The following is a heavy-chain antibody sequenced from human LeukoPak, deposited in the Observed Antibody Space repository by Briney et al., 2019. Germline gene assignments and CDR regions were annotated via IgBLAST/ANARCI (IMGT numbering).Heavy chain of an antibody. V-gene: IGHV3-30*02. Sequence: GGSLRLSCAASGFTFNNYGMNWVRRAPGKGLEWVAFIQNDGSNKYCVDSVKGRFTISRDNSKNTLYVQMNSLRAEDTAVYYCAKDRATFGVVVVPDFDIWGQGTMVAVSS. CDR3: AKDRATFGVVVVPDFDI. CDR2: IQNDGSNK. D-gene: IGHD3-3*01. CDR1: GFTFNNYG. J-gene: IGHJ3*02.